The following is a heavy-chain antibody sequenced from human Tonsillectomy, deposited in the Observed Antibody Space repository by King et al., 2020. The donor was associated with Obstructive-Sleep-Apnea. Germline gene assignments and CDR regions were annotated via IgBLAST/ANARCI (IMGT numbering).Heavy chain of an antibody. J-gene: IGHJ3*01. CDR1: GYSFSSFW. V-gene: IGHV5-51*01. D-gene: IGHD2/OR15-2a*01. CDR3: ARGASYCNGSSCYVPVAFDF. Sequence: VQLVESGAEVKEPGESLRISCKTSGYSFSSFWIGWVRQMPGRGLEWMGIIYPGDSDTRYSPSFQGQVTISADKSISTAFLQWRSLKASDSAMYYCARGASYCNGSSCYVPVAFDFWGHGTRVTVSS. CDR2: IYPGDSDT.